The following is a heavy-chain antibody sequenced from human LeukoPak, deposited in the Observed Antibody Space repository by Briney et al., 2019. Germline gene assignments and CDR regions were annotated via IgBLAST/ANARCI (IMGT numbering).Heavy chain of an antibody. D-gene: IGHD1-26*01. Sequence: SETLSLTCTVSGGSISSYYWSWIRQPAGKGLEWIGRIYTSGSTNYNPSLKSRVTMSVDTSKNQFSLKLSSVTAADTAVYYCAGTQSQWESRDYWGQGTLVTVSS. CDR3: AGTQSQWESRDY. J-gene: IGHJ4*02. V-gene: IGHV4-4*07. CDR2: IYTSGST. CDR1: GGSISSYY.